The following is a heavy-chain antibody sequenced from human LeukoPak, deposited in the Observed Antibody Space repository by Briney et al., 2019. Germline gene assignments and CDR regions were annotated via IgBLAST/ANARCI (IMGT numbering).Heavy chain of an antibody. Sequence: SETLSLTCTVSGGSISSYYWSWIRQPPGKGLEWIGYIYYSGSTNYNPSLKSRDTISVDTSKNQFSLKLSSVTAADTAVYYCARDLRYSSSWYGIDYWGQGTLVTVSS. J-gene: IGHJ4*02. CDR1: GGSISSYY. CDR3: ARDLRYSSSWYGIDY. D-gene: IGHD6-13*01. CDR2: IYYSGST. V-gene: IGHV4-59*01.